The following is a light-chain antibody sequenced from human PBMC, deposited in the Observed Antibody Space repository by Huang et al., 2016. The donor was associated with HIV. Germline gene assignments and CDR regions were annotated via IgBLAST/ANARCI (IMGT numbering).Light chain of an antibody. Sequence: DIVMTQSPDSLAVALGERVTINCKSSQTFLYSSNNETYLAWYQQRPSQPPRLLIHGASGREAGVPERFSGSGSETDFTLTISGLQAEDVAVYYCQQYYSTPTFGGGTKVEI. V-gene: IGKV4-1*01. J-gene: IGKJ4*01. CDR2: GAS. CDR3: QQYYSTPT. CDR1: QTFLYSSNNETY.